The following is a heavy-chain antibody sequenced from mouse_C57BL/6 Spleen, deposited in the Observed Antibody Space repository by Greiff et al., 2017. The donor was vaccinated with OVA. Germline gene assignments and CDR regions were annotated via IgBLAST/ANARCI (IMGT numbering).Heavy chain of an antibody. CDR3: SRGGDGFFDY. D-gene: IGHD1-1*01. V-gene: IGHV1-55*01. CDR1: GYTFTSYW. J-gene: IGHJ2*01. CDR2: IYPGSGST. Sequence: QVQLKQPGAELVKPGASVKMSCKASGYTFTSYWITWVKQRPGQGLEWIGDIYPGSGSTNYNEKFKSKATLTVDTSSSTAYMQLSSLTSEDAAVYYYSRGGDGFFDYWGQGTTLTVSS.